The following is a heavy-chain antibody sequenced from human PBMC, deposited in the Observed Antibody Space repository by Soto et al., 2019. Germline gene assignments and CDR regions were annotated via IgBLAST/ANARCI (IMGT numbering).Heavy chain of an antibody. J-gene: IGHJ4*02. CDR2: IYYSGST. D-gene: IGHD3-10*01. Sequence: SETLSLTCTVSGGSISSGGYYWSWIRQHPGKGLEWIGYIYYSGSTYYNPSLKSRVTISVDTSKNQFSLKLSSVTAADTAVYYCARDYYYGSGSYYNKYYFDYWGQGTLVTVSS. CDR1: GGSISSGGYY. V-gene: IGHV4-31*03. CDR3: ARDYYYGSGSYYNKYYFDY.